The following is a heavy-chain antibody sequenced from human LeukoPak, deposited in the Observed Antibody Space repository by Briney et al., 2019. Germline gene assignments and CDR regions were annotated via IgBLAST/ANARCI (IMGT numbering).Heavy chain of an antibody. Sequence: SETLSLTCGVSAYSITSGYYWAWIRQPAGKGLEWIGRIYTSGSTNYNPSLKSRVTMSVDTSKNQFSLKLSSVTAADTAVYYCARAHYGDYVWFDPWGQGTLVTVSS. D-gene: IGHD4-17*01. CDR3: ARAHYGDYVWFDP. J-gene: IGHJ5*02. V-gene: IGHV4-4*07. CDR2: IYTSGST. CDR1: AYSITSGYY.